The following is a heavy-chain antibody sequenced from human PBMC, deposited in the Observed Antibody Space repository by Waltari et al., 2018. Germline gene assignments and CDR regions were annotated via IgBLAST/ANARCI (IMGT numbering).Heavy chain of an antibody. Sequence: EVQLVESGGGLVQPGGSLRLSCAASGFTFSSYEMNWFRQAPGKGLEWVSYISSSGSTIYYADSVKGRFTISRDNAKNSLYLQMNSLRAEDTAVYYCASPYYYDSSGYLNDAFDIWGQGTMVTVSS. J-gene: IGHJ3*02. V-gene: IGHV3-48*03. CDR3: ASPYYYDSSGYLNDAFDI. D-gene: IGHD3-22*01. CDR2: ISSSGSTI. CDR1: GFTFSSYE.